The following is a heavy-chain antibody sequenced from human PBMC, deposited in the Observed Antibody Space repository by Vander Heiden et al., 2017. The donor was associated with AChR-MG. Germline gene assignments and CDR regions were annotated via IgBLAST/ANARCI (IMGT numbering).Heavy chain of an antibody. CDR3: AKAGAAYCGGDCDFDY. CDR2: ISGSGGST. Sequence: EVQLSESGGGLVQPGGSLRLSCAASGCTFSSYAMSWVRQAPGKGLEWVSAISGSGGSTYYADSVKGRFTISRDNSKNTLYLQMNSLRAEDTAVYYCAKAGAAYCGGDCDFDYWGQGTLVTVSS. D-gene: IGHD2-21*02. CDR1: GCTFSSYA. J-gene: IGHJ4*02. V-gene: IGHV3-23*01.